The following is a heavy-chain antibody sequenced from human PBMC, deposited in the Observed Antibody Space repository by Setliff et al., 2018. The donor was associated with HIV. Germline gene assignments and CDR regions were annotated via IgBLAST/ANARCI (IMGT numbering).Heavy chain of an antibody. Sequence: GGSLRLSCVVSGFTFSNYSMNWVRQAPGKGLEWVSYISSSSGAIYYADSVKGRVTISRDNAKNSLYLQMNSLRAEDTAVYYCAPLGYDWASWGQGTLVTVSS. CDR1: GFTFSNYS. CDR3: APLGYDWAS. CDR2: ISSSSGAI. D-gene: IGHD5-12*01. J-gene: IGHJ5*02. V-gene: IGHV3-48*01.